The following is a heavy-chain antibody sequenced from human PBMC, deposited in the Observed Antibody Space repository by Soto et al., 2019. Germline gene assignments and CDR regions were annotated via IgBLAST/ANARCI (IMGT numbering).Heavy chain of an antibody. D-gene: IGHD3-10*01. CDR3: AKGRGGSGSLTPRVDS. Sequence: EVQLLESGGGLVQPGGSLRLSCAASGFTFNNYAMTWVRQAPGKGLEWVSAISGGGDTTSYADSVKGRFTVSRDGSKSTLYLQMSSLRAEGTALYYCAKGRGGSGSLTPRVDSWGQGTLVTVSS. J-gene: IGHJ4*02. CDR2: ISGGGDTT. CDR1: GFTFNNYA. V-gene: IGHV3-23*01.